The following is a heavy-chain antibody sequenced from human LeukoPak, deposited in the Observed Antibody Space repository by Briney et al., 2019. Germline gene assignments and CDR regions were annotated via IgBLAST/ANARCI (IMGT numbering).Heavy chain of an antibody. D-gene: IGHD6-19*01. CDR3: AGLLPGIAVAGAFDH. V-gene: IGHV3-30-3*02. CDR2: ISYDGSNK. CDR1: GFSFSSYA. Sequence: GRSLRLPCAASGFSFSSYAMHWVRQAPGKGLEWVAVISYDGSNKYYADSVKGRFTISRDNSKNTLYLQMNSLRAEDTAVYYCAGLLPGIAVAGAFDHWGQGTLVTVSS. J-gene: IGHJ4*02.